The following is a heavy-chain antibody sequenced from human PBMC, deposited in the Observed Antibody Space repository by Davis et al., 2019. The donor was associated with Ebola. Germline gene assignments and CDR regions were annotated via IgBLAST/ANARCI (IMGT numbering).Heavy chain of an antibody. J-gene: IGHJ6*02. CDR1: RGTFSSYA. D-gene: IGHD5-18*01. CDR2: IIPIFGTA. V-gene: IGHV1-69*06. Sequence: AASVKVSCKASRGTFSSYAISWVRQAPGQGLAWMGGIIPIFGTANYAQKFQGRVTITADKSTSTAYMELSSLRSEDTAVYYCARVGGYSYGHGGYYYYGMDVWGQGTTVTVSS. CDR3: ARVGGYSYGHGGYYYYGMDV.